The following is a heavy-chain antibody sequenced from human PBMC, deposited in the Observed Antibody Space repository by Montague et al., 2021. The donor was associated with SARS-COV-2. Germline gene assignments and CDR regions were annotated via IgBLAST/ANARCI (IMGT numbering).Heavy chain of an antibody. J-gene: IGHJ5*02. CDR1: GGSFSGYY. CDR2: INHSGST. D-gene: IGHD3-16*02. V-gene: IGHV4-34*01. Sequence: ETLSLTCAVYGGSFSGYYWSWIRQPPGKGLEWIGEINHSGSTNYNPSLKSRVTISVDTSKNQFSLKLRSVTAADTAVYYCARGYDYVWGSYRYLHWFDPWGQGTLVTVSS. CDR3: ARGYDYVWGSYRYLHWFDP.